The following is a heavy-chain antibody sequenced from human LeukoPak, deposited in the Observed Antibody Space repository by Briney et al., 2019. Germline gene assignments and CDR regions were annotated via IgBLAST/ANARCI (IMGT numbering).Heavy chain of an antibody. CDR3: AKARTSMVRDFDH. J-gene: IGHJ4*02. V-gene: IGHV3-23*01. CDR2: ISGSGGST. D-gene: IGHD5-18*01. CDR1: GFTFSSYA. Sequence: GASLRLSCAASGFTFSSYAMSWVRQAPGKGLEWVSAISGSGGSTYYADSVKGRFTISRVNSENALYLQMDSLRAEDTAVYYCAKARTSMVRDFDHWGQGTLVTVSS.